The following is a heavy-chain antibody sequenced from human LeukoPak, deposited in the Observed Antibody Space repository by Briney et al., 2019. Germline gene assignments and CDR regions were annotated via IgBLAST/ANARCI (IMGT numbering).Heavy chain of an antibody. CDR3: AVVRGVMAY. Sequence: GRSLRLSCAVSGLIFSDNQMAWIRQAPGKGLEWVSHISSSGNTIYYLDSVKGRFTISRDDAKNSVFLQMNSLRAEDTAVYWCAVVRGVMAYWGQGTLVTVSS. CDR1: GLIFSDNQ. CDR2: ISSSGNTI. D-gene: IGHD3-10*01. J-gene: IGHJ4*02. V-gene: IGHV3-11*01.